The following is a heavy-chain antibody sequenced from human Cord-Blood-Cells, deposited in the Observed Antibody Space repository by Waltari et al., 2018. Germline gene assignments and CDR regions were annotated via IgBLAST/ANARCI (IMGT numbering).Heavy chain of an antibody. CDR2: IIPIFGTA. CDR1: GGTFSSYA. V-gene: IGHV1-69*06. Sequence: QVQLVQSGAEVKKPGSSVKVSCKASGGTFSSYAISWVRQAPGQGLEWMGGIIPIFGTANYAQKFQGRVTITADKSTSTAYMELSSLRSEDTAVYYCARAYSSGYSSSWFLYYFDYWGQGTLVTVSS. CDR3: ARAYSSGYSSSWFLYYFDY. J-gene: IGHJ4*02. D-gene: IGHD6-13*01.